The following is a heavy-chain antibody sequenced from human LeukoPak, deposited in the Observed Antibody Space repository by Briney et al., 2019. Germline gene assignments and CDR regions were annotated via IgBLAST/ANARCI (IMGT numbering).Heavy chain of an antibody. CDR2: IKSKTDGGTT. V-gene: IGHV3-15*07. CDR1: GFTFRTYA. CDR3: TTGITIFGVVIPRGY. Sequence: PGGSLRLSCSTSGFTFRTYAMHWVRQAPGKGLEWVGRIKSKTDGGTTDYAAPVKGRFTISRDDSKNTLYLQMNSLKTEDTAVYYCTTGITIFGVVIPRGYWGQGTLVTVSS. D-gene: IGHD3-3*01. J-gene: IGHJ4*02.